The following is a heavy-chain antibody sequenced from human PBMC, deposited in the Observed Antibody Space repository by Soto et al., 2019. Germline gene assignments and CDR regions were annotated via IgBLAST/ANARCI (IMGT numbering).Heavy chain of an antibody. J-gene: IGHJ6*02. D-gene: IGHD2-2*01. Sequence: SETLSLTCTVSGGSISSGGYYWSWIRQHPGKGLEWIGYSYYSGSTYYNPSLKSRVTISVDTSKNQFSLKLSSVTAADTAVYYCARGVVVLEYGMDVWGQGTTVTVSS. CDR1: GGSISSGGYY. CDR3: ARGVVVLEYGMDV. V-gene: IGHV4-31*03. CDR2: SYYSGST.